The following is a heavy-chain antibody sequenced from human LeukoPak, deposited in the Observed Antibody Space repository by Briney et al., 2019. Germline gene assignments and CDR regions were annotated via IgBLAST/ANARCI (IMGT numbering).Heavy chain of an antibody. V-gene: IGHV3-7*01. CDR1: GFPFSGYW. CDR2: INQDGSTQ. J-gene: IGHJ4*02. CDR3: SRSLDY. Sequence: PGGSLRLSCAASGFPFSGYWMDWVRQAPGKGMEWVANINQDGSTQYHAASVKGRFTISRDNAKSSLYLQMNILRAEATAVYYCSRSLDYLGQGALVTVSS.